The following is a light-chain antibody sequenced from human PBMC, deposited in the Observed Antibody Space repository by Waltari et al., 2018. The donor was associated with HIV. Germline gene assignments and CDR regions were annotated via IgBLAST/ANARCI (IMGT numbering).Light chain of an antibody. CDR2: GAS. J-gene: IGKJ4*01. CDR1: QSVSSN. CDR3: QQYDNWPPLT. V-gene: IGKV3-15*01. Sequence: EIMMTQSPATLSVSPGERATLSCRASQSVSSNLAWYQQKPGQRPRLLIYGASTRATGIPARFSGSGSGTEFTLTINSLQSEDFAVYYCQQYDNWPPLTFGGGTKVEIK.